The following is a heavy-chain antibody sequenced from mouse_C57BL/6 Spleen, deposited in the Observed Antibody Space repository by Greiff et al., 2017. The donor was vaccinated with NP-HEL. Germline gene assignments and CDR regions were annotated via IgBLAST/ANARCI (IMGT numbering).Heavy chain of an antibody. Sequence: QVQLKQSGPGLVQPSQSLSITCTVSGFSLTSYGVHWVRQSPGKGLEWLGVIWSGGSTDSNAAFISRLSISKDNSKSQFFFKMNSLQAEDTAIYYCARRRASGSSPYWYFEVWGTGTTVTVSS. V-gene: IGHV2-2*01. D-gene: IGHD1-1*01. J-gene: IGHJ1*03. CDR2: IWSGGST. CDR3: ARRRASGSSPYWYFEV. CDR1: GFSLTSYG.